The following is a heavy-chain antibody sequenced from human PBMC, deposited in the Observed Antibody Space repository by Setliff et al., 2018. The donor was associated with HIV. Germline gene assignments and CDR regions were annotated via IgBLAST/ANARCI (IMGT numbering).Heavy chain of an antibody. CDR1: GGTFSSYA. J-gene: IGHJ4*02. V-gene: IGHV1-2*06. CDR3: ARDLGLGTYFDF. D-gene: IGHD1-1*01. CDR2: INPNSGAT. Sequence: GASVKVSCKASGGTFSSYAISWVRQAPGQGLEWLGRINPNSGATNYAQKFQGRVTMTRDTSSSSAYMELSRLRSGDTAVYYCARDLGLGTYFDFWGQGTLVTVSS.